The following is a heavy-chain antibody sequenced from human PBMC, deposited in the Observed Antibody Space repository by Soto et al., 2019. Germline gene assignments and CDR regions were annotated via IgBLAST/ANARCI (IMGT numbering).Heavy chain of an antibody. Sequence: DVYLLXSGGTLVQPXXSLXLSCAASGFDFSSYAMTWVRQAPGKGLEWVSGITYTGDTTYYADSVKGRFTXSXXXXXXXXXXXXXXXRXDDTAXYFCXKDXPGTSSVTSXYWG. D-gene: IGHD4-17*01. J-gene: IGHJ4*01. CDR1: GFDFSSYA. CDR3: XKDXPGTSSVTSXY. V-gene: IGHV3-23*01. CDR2: ITYTGDTT.